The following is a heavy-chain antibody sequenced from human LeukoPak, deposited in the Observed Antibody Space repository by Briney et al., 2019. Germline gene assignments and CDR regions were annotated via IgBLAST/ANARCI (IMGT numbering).Heavy chain of an antibody. CDR1: GYTLTELS. V-gene: IGHV1-24*01. D-gene: IGHD5-12*01. J-gene: IGHJ4*02. Sequence: ASVKVSCKVSGYTLTELSMHWVRQAPGKGLEWMGGFDPEDGETIYAQKFQGRVTMTEDTSTDTAYMELSSLRSEDTAVYYCATAQDIVAARRGLRFDYWGQGNLVTVSS. CDR2: FDPEDGET. CDR3: ATAQDIVAARRGLRFDY.